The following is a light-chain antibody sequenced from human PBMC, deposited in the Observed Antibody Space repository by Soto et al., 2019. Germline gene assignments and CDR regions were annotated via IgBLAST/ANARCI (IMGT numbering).Light chain of an antibody. CDR3: QQVNTYPFT. J-gene: IGKJ3*01. CDR2: AAS. Sequence: DIQLTQSPSFLSASVGDRVTITCRASQGISSYLAWYQQKSGKAPKLLIYAASTLQSGVPSRFSGSGSGTEFTLTISSVQPEEFGTYYCQQVNTYPFTFGPGTKVDIK. V-gene: IGKV1-9*01. CDR1: QGISSY.